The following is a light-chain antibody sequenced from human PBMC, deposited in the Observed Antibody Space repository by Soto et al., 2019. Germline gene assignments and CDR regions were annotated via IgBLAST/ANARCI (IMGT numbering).Light chain of an antibody. Sequence: QLVLTQSSAASASLGSSNKLSCTLSSVHSSYIIAWHQQQPGKAPRYLMKLEGSGSYNKGSGVPDRFSGSSSGADRYLTISNLQFEDEADYYCETWDSNSYVFGTGTKVTVL. CDR2: LEGSGSY. J-gene: IGLJ1*01. V-gene: IGLV4-60*02. CDR1: SVHSSYI. CDR3: ETWDSNSYV.